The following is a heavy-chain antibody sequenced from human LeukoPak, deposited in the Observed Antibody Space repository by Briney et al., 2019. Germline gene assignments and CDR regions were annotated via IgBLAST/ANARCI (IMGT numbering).Heavy chain of an antibody. V-gene: IGHV1-2*02. CDR2: INPNSGGT. CDR3: ATEQVGYCSSTSCYLGY. Sequence: ASVKVSCKASGYTFTGYYMHWVRQAPGQGLEWMGWINPNSGGTNYAQKFQGRVTLTGDTSTSTAYMELSRLRSDDTAVYYCATEQVGYCSSTSCYLGYWGQGTLVTVSS. CDR1: GYTFTGYY. J-gene: IGHJ4*02. D-gene: IGHD2-2*01.